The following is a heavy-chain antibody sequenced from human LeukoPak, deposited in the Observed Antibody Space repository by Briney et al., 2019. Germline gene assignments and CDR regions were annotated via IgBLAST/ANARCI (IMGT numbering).Heavy chain of an antibody. CDR2: ISWEGQTT. Sequence: PGGSLRLSCAASGFTFGDFAMHWVRQAPGKGLEWVSLISWEGQTTYYADSVRGRFTISRDNSKNSLYLQMNCLTTDDTAFYYCTRDTDFGSATNYFDHWGQGTLVSVSS. CDR3: TRDTDFGSATNYFDH. V-gene: IGHV3-43*01. D-gene: IGHD3-10*01. J-gene: IGHJ4*02. CDR1: GFTFGDFA.